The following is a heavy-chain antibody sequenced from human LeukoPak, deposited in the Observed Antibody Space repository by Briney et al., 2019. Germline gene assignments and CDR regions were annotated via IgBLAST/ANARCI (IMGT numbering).Heavy chain of an antibody. D-gene: IGHD6-13*01. CDR2: INTDGSST. Sequence: GGSLRLSCAASGFTFSSYWMHWVRQAPGKGLVWVSRINTDGSSTSYADSVKGRFTISRDNAKSTLYLQMNSLRAEDTAVYYCARTAYSSSWSLDYWGQGTLVTVSS. CDR1: GFTFSSYW. V-gene: IGHV3-74*01. CDR3: ARTAYSSSWSLDY. J-gene: IGHJ4*02.